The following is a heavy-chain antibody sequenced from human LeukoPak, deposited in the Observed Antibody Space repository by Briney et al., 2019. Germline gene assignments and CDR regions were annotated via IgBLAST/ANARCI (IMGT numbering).Heavy chain of an antibody. CDR1: GFTFSSYG. CDR2: ISNDGSKK. V-gene: IGHV3-30*18. J-gene: IGHJ5*02. Sequence: GGSLRLSCAASGFTFSSYGMHWVRQAPGKGLDWVAVISNDGSKKYYADSVKGRFTISRDNSKNTLSLQVSSLRTEDTAVYYCAKDRYSYAFEYSGSWGQGTLVTVSS. D-gene: IGHD5-18*01. CDR3: AKDRYSYAFEYSGS.